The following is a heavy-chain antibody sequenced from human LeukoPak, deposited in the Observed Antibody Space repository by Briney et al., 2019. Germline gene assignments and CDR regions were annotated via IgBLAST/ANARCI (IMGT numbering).Heavy chain of an antibody. CDR3: ARDVGGVSNY. CDR2: IIPIFGTA. CDR1: GYTFTSYG. J-gene: IGHJ4*02. D-gene: IGHD5/OR15-5a*01. Sequence: ASVKVSCKASGYTFTSYGISWVRQAPGQGLEWMGGIIPIFGTANYAQKFQGRVTITADESTSTAYMELSSLRSEDTAVYYCARDVGGVSNYWGQGTLVTVSS. V-gene: IGHV1-69*13.